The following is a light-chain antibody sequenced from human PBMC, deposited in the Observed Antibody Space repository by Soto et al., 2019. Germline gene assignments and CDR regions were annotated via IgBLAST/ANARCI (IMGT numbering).Light chain of an antibody. CDR1: QSLLQSNRVNY. CDR2: YGS. V-gene: IGKV2-28*01. Sequence: DTVMTQSPLSLSVTPGEPASISCRSSQSLLQSNRVNYLNWYLQKPGQSPQLLITYGSSRASGVPDRFSGSGSGTDFTLRITRVEAEDVGVYYCMQALQTPAFGQGTKVDIK. J-gene: IGKJ1*01. CDR3: MQALQTPA.